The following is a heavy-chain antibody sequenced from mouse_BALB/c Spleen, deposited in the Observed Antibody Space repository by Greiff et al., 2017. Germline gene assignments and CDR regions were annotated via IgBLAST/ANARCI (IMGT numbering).Heavy chain of an antibody. J-gene: IGHJ4*01. D-gene: IGHD1-2*01. CDR1: GYSITSGYY. V-gene: IGHV3-6*02. CDR3: ATLEAMDY. CDR2: ISYDGSN. Sequence: DVQLVESGPGLVKPSQSLSLTCSVTGYSITSGYYWNWIRQFPGNKLEWMGYISYDGSNNYNPSLKNRISITRDTSKNQFFLKLNSVTTEDTATYYCATLEAMDYWGQGTSVTVSS.